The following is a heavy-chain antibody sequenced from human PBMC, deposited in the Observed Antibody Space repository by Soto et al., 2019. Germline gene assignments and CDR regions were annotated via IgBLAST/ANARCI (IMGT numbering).Heavy chain of an antibody. CDR3: ARDGLYDSRASAIDI. J-gene: IGHJ3*02. V-gene: IGHV3-21*01. CDR2: ISSGSSFI. Sequence: PGRSLRLSCAASGFTFSSYAMHWVRQAPGKGLEWVSSISSGSSFIYYADSVKGRFTISRDNAKTSLYLQMNSLRAEDTAVYYCARDGLYDSRASAIDIRGQATLGT. CDR1: GFTFSSYA. D-gene: IGHD3-22*01.